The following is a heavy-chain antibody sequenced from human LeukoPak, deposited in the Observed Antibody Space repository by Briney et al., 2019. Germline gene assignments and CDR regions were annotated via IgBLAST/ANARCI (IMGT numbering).Heavy chain of an antibody. J-gene: IGHJ3*02. D-gene: IGHD3-10*01. CDR3: AKSNGYGLIDI. CDR2: IFYSGST. Sequence: PSETLSLTCTVSGGSISSYYWSWIRQPPGKALEWIGNIFYSGSTYYSPSLKSRVTISLDTSRNQFSLKLNSVTAADTAVYYCAKSNGYGLIDIWGQGTMVTVSS. CDR1: GGSISSYY. V-gene: IGHV4-59*12.